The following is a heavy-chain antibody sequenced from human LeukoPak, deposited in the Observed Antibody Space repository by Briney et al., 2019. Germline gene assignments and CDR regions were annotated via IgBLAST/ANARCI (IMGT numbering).Heavy chain of an antibody. Sequence: SETLSLTCTVSGGSISSGGYYWSWIRQHPGQGLEWIGYIYYSGSTYYNPSLKSRVTISVDTSKNQFSLKLSSVTAADTAVYYCARGANYYDSSGYSLNWFDPWGQGTLVTVSS. D-gene: IGHD3-22*01. V-gene: IGHV4-31*03. CDR2: IYYSGST. CDR3: ARGANYYDSSGYSLNWFDP. J-gene: IGHJ5*02. CDR1: GGSISSGGYY.